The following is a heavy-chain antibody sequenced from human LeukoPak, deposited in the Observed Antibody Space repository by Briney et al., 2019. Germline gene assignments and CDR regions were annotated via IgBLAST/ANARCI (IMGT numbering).Heavy chain of an antibody. CDR2: ISAGST. CDR3: AKDGESGIQWTQGYFDY. Sequence: GGSLRLSCAASGFTVSSNEMSWVRQAPGKGLEWVSSISAGSTYYADSRKGRFTISRDNSYNTVYLQMTGLRAEDTAVYYCAKDGESGIQWTQGYFDYWGQGTLVTVSS. J-gene: IGHJ4*02. D-gene: IGHD1-1*01. V-gene: IGHV3-38-3*01. CDR1: GFTVSSNE.